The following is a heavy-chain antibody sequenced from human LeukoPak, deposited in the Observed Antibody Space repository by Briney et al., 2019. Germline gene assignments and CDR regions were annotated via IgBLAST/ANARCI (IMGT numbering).Heavy chain of an antibody. CDR1: GGSFSGYY. V-gene: IGHV4-34*01. CDR3: ARDPRPTHPTIAVARSDTGY. CDR2: INHSGST. Sequence: SETLSLTCAVYGGSFSGYYWSWIRQPPGKGLEWIGEINHSGSTNYNPSLKSRVTISVDTSKNQFSLKLSSVTAADTAVYYCARDPRPTHPTIAVARSDTGYWRQGTLVTVSS. J-gene: IGHJ4*02. D-gene: IGHD6-19*01.